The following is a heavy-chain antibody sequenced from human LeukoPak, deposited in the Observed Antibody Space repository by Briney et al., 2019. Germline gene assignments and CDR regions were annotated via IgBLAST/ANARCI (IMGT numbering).Heavy chain of an antibody. J-gene: IGHJ4*02. CDR1: GFTFSSYA. D-gene: IGHD2-21*02. Sequence: PGGSLRLSCAASGFTFSSYAMHWVRQAPGKGLEWVAVISYDGSNKYYADSVKGRFTISRDNSKNTLYLQMNSLRAEDTAVYYCARDNTPPGDYYFDYWSQGTLVTVSS. V-gene: IGHV3-30*04. CDR2: ISYDGSNK. CDR3: ARDNTPPGDYYFDY.